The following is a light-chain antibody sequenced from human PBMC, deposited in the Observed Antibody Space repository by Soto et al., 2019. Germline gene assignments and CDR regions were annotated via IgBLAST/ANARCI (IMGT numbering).Light chain of an antibody. CDR2: EVS. CDR3: SSYTVSTPVV. CDR1: SSDVGGYKY. V-gene: IGLV2-14*01. Sequence: QSALTQPASVSGSPGQSITISCTGTSSDVGGYKYVSWYQQHPGKAPRLMIYEVSNRPSGVSNRFSGSKSGNTASLTISGLQAEDEADYYCSSYTVSTPVVFGGGTKLTVL. J-gene: IGLJ3*02.